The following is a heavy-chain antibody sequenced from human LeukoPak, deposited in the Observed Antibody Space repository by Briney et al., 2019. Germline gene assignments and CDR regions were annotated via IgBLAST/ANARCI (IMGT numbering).Heavy chain of an antibody. Sequence: GSLRLSCAASGFTVSSNYMSWVRQAPGKGLEWVSIIYNYGSTSYADSVKGRFTISRDNSKDTVYLQMNSLRAEDTAVYYCAKGIAVAGNSQYFDYWGQGTLVIVSS. D-gene: IGHD6-19*01. CDR1: GFTVSSNY. V-gene: IGHV3-53*01. J-gene: IGHJ4*02. CDR3: AKGIAVAGNSQYFDY. CDR2: IYNYGST.